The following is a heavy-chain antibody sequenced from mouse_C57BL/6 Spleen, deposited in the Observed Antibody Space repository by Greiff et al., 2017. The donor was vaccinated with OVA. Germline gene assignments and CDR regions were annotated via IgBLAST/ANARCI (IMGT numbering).Heavy chain of an antibody. Sequence: QVQLQQSGAELVRPGASVTLSCKASGYTFTDYEMHWVKQTPVHGLAWIGAIDPETGGTAYNQKFKGKAILTADKSSSTAYMELRSLTSEDSAVYYCTRDITTVVARRFAYWGQGTLVTVSA. CDR3: TRDITTVVARRFAY. CDR1: GYTFTDYE. CDR2: IDPETGGT. D-gene: IGHD1-1*01. J-gene: IGHJ3*01. V-gene: IGHV1-15*01.